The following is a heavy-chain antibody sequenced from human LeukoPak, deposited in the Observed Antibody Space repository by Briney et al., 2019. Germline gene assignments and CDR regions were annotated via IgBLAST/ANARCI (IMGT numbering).Heavy chain of an antibody. CDR1: GFTFSSYS. Sequence: GGSLRLSCAASGFTFSSYSMNWVRQAPGKGLEWVSSISSSSSYIYYADSVKGRFTISRDNAKNSLYLQMNSLRAEDTAVYYCARFGPPMVVPAAIPYYYYYGMDVWGEGTTVTVSS. V-gene: IGHV3-21*01. CDR3: ARFGPPMVVPAAIPYYYYYGMDV. D-gene: IGHD2-2*01. J-gene: IGHJ6*04. CDR2: ISSSSSYI.